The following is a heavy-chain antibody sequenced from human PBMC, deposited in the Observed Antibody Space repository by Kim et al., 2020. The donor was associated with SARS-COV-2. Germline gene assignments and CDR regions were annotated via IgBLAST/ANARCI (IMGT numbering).Heavy chain of an antibody. CDR1: GGSFSGYY. CDR3: ARGGYGGYGY. J-gene: IGHJ4*02. V-gene: IGHV4-34*01. CDR2: INHSGST. Sequence: SETLSLTCAVYGGSFSGYYWSWIRQPPGKGLEWIGEINHSGSTNYNPSLKSRVTISVDTSKNQFSLKLSSVTAADTAVYYCARGGYGGYGYRGQGTLVTVSS. D-gene: IGHD5-12*01.